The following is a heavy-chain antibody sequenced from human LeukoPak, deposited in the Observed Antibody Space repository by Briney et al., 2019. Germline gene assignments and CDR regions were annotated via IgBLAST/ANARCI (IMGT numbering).Heavy chain of an antibody. D-gene: IGHD2-2*01. CDR2: ISYDGSNK. CDR1: GFTFSSYA. J-gene: IGHJ4*02. Sequence: PGGSLRLSCAASGFTFSSYAMHWVRQAPGKGLEWVAVISYDGSNKYYADSVKGRFTISRDNSKNTLYLQMNSLRAEDTAVYYCARRSYCSSTSCYHILDYWGQGTLVTVSS. V-gene: IGHV3-30-3*01. CDR3: ARRSYCSSTSCYHILDY.